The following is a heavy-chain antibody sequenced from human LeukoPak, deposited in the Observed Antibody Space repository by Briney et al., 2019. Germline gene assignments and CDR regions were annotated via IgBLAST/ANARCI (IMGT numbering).Heavy chain of an antibody. CDR1: GXSISSYY. D-gene: IGHD5-12*01. J-gene: IGHJ2*01. Sequence: NPSETLSLTCTVSGXSISSYYWSWIRQPPGKGLEWIGYIYYSGSTNYNPSLKSRVTISVDTSKNQFSLKLSSVTAADTAVYYCARFTYERSDWYFDLWGRGTLVTVSS. CDR2: IYYSGST. CDR3: ARFTYERSDWYFDL. V-gene: IGHV4-59*08.